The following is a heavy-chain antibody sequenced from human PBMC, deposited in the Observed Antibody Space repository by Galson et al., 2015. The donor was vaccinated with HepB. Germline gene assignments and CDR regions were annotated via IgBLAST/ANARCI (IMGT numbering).Heavy chain of an antibody. CDR2: ISSSSSTI. Sequence: SLRLSCAASGFTFSSYSMNWVRQAPGKGLEWVSYISSSSSTIYYADSVKGRFTISRDNAKNSLYLQMNSLRAEDTAVYYCARDPGVVVVAATPEYFDYWGQGTLVTVSS. V-gene: IGHV3-48*01. J-gene: IGHJ4*02. D-gene: IGHD2-15*01. CDR1: GFTFSSYS. CDR3: ARDPGVVVVAATPEYFDY.